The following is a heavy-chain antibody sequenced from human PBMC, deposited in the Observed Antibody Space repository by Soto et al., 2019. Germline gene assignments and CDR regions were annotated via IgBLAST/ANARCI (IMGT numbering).Heavy chain of an antibody. CDR1: GRSISSGRNF. V-gene: IGHV4-39*02. J-gene: IGHJ5*01. Sequence: QMQLQESGPGLVKPSETLSLTCAVSGRSISSGRNFWGWIRQPPGKGLEWIGSIFSSGSSYYNPSLQSRAALPLAETNTSLSRRWNSVTGAVTAVYYCARHRRFTAADWSGYSKTWVDPWGQGIRVTVSS. CDR3: ARHRRFTAADWSGYSKTWVDP. D-gene: IGHD3-3*01. CDR2: IFSSGSS.